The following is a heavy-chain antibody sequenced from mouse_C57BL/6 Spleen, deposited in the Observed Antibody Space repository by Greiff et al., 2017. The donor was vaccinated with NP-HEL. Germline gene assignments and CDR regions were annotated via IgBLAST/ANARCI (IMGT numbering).Heavy chain of an antibody. J-gene: IGHJ3*01. CDR1: GYAFSSYW. CDR2: IYPGDGDT. D-gene: IGHD2-5*01. V-gene: IGHV1-80*01. Sequence: VQLQESGAELVKPGASVKISCKASGYAFSSYWMNWVKQRPGKGLEWIGQIYPGDGDTNYNGKFKGKATLTADKSSSTAYMQLSSLTSEDSAVYFCATAYYSTWFAYWGQGTLVTVSA. CDR3: ATAYYSTWFAY.